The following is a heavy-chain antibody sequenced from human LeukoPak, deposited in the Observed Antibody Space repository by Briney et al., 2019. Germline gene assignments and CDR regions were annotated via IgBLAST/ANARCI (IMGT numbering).Heavy chain of an antibody. CDR2: ISGSGGST. CDR3: AKDEDIVVVPAARAFDY. CDR1: GFTFSSYA. D-gene: IGHD2-2*01. Sequence: PGGSLRLSCAASGFTFSSYAMSWVRQAPGKGLEWVPAISGSGGSTYYADSVKGRFTISRDNSKNTLYLQMNSLRAEDTAVYYCAKDEDIVVVPAARAFDYWGQGTLVTVSS. J-gene: IGHJ4*02. V-gene: IGHV3-23*01.